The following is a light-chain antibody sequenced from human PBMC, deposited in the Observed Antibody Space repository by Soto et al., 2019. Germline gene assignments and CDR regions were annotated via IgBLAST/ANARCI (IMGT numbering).Light chain of an antibody. CDR3: QSYDSSLSGWV. CDR1: SSNIGAGYD. V-gene: IGLV1-40*01. CDR2: GNS. J-gene: IGLJ3*02. Sequence: SVLTQPPSVSEAPGQRVTISCTGSSSNIGAGYDVHWYQQLPGTAPKLLIYGNSNRPSGVPDRFSGAKSGTTASLAITGVQAEDDADYYCQSYDSSLSGWVFGGGTKLTVL.